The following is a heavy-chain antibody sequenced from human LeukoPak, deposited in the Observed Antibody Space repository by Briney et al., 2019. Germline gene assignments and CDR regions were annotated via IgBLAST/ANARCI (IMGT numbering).Heavy chain of an antibody. CDR2: IGFDGGGI. CDR1: GFTFSNYA. CDR3: AKDWGYYDILTGHYYYYGMDV. V-gene: IGHV3-23*01. Sequence: GGSLRLSCAASGFTFSNYAMIWVRQAPGKGLEWVSAIGFDGGGIQYAESMKGRFTISRDNSKNTLFLQVNSLRVEDTAVYYCAKDWGYYDILTGHYYYYGMDVWGQGTTVAVSS. D-gene: IGHD3-9*01. J-gene: IGHJ6*02.